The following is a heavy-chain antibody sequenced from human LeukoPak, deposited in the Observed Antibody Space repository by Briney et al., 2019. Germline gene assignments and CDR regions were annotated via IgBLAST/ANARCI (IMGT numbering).Heavy chain of an antibody. CDR2: INHSGST. CDR3: ARDELLWFGGLDY. J-gene: IGHJ4*02. D-gene: IGHD3-10*01. Sequence: SETLSLTCAVYGGSFSGYYWSWIRQPPGKGLEWIGEINHSGSTNYNPSLKSRVTISVDTPKNQFSLKLSSVTAADMAVYYCARDELLWFGGLDYWGQGTLVTVSS. V-gene: IGHV4-34*01. CDR1: GGSFSGYY.